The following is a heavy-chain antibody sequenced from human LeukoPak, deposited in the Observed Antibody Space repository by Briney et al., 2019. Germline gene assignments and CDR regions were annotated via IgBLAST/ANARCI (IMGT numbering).Heavy chain of an antibody. D-gene: IGHD5-24*01. J-gene: IGHJ4*02. Sequence: GGSLRLSCSASGFTFSSTTMHWVRQAPGKGLEYVSAITTNGRRTYYADSVKGRFTISRDNSNSALYLQMSSLRAEDTAVYYCVSSRDGYNSPFDYWGQGTLVTVSS. CDR2: ITTNGRRT. CDR1: GFTFSSTT. CDR3: VSSRDGYNSPFDY. V-gene: IGHV3-64D*06.